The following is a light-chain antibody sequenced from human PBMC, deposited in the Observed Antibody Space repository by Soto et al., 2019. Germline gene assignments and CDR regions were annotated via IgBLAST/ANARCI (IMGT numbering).Light chain of an antibody. CDR3: QQYNIYPIT. CDR2: AAS. V-gene: IGKV1D-16*01. J-gene: IGKJ4*01. CDR1: QDINSW. Sequence: DVQMTQSPSSLSASVGDRVTITCRASQDINSWLAWYPQKPGNAPKSLIYAASSLQTGVPSRFSGSTSGTHVTLTISTLQPEDSATYYCQQYNIYPITFGGGTKVKIK.